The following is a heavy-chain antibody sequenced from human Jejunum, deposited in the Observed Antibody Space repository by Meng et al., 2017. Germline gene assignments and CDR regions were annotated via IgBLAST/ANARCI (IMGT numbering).Heavy chain of an antibody. CDR2: VYHSGST. J-gene: IGHJ2*01. Sequence: LQESGPVLVKPSETLFLTCAVSGGSIESNNWWTWIRQPPGQGLEWIGEVYHSGSTHYNPSLQSRVTISIDNSKNRFSLSLNSVTAADTAIYYCARADYVRYFDLWGRGTLVTVSS. CDR1: GGSIESNNW. V-gene: IGHV4-4*02. CDR3: ARADYVRYFDL. D-gene: IGHD3-10*02.